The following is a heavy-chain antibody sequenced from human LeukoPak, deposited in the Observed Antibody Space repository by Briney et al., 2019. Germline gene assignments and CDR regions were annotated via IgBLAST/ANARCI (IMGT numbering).Heavy chain of an antibody. CDR3: SREEDYGFDY. J-gene: IGHJ4*02. CDR1: RFTLNSYW. Sequence: GGSLRLSCAASRFTLNSYWMSCVRQAPGKGLEWGANIKQDGSEKYYVDPVKGRFTISRDNAKNSQYLQMNSLRAEDTAVYYCSREEDYGFDYWGQGTLVTVSS. CDR2: IKQDGSEK. D-gene: IGHD4-17*01. V-gene: IGHV3-7*01.